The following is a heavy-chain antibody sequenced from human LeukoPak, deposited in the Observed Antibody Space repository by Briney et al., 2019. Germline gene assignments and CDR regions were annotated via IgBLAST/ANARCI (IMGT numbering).Heavy chain of an antibody. D-gene: IGHD3-10*01. CDR3: ASQGSGPSGYYYGLDV. J-gene: IGHJ6*04. Sequence: GGSLRLTCAASGFTVSSNYMSWVRQAPGKGLEWVSAIYSGGSTYYADSVKGRFTISRDNSKNTLYLQMNSLRAEDTAVYYCASQGSGPSGYYYGLDVWGKGTTVTVSS. V-gene: IGHV3-53*01. CDR1: GFTVSSNY. CDR2: IYSGGST.